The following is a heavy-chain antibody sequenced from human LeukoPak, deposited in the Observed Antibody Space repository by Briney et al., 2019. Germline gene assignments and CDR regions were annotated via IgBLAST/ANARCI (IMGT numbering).Heavy chain of an antibody. CDR3: ARDRAAAGYYYYGMDV. D-gene: IGHD6-13*01. J-gene: IGHJ6*02. Sequence: SETLSLTCTVSGGSISSYYWSWIRQPPGKGLEWIGYIYDSGSTNYNPSLKSRVTISVDTSKNQFSLKLSSVTAADTAVYYCARDRAAAGYYYYGMDVWGQGTTVTVSS. CDR2: IYDSGST. CDR1: GGSISSYY. V-gene: IGHV4-59*01.